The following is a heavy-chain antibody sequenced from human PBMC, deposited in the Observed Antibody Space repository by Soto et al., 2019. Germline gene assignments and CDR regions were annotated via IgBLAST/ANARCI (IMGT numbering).Heavy chain of an antibody. D-gene: IGHD5-18*01. V-gene: IGHV4-39*01. Sequence: SETLSLTCTVSGGSISSSSYYWGWIRQPPGKGLEWIGSIYYSGSTYYNPALKSRVTISVDTSKNQFSLKLSSVTAADTAVYYCARQAHVDTEGRFDPWGQGTLVTVSS. CDR1: GGSISSSSYY. CDR2: IYYSGST. CDR3: ARQAHVDTEGRFDP. J-gene: IGHJ5*02.